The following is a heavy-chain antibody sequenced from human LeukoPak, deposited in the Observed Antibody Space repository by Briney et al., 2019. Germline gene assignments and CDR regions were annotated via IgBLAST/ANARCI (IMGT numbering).Heavy chain of an antibody. CDR2: IYYSGST. Sequence: SETLSLTCTVSGGSISSGDYYWSWIRRPPGKGLEWIGYIYYSGSTYYNPSLKSRVTISVDTSKNQFSLKLSSVTAADTAVYYCARVVGTGDPAFDYWGQGTLVTVSS. CDR1: GGSISSGDYY. CDR3: ARVVGTGDPAFDY. D-gene: IGHD3-16*01. J-gene: IGHJ4*02. V-gene: IGHV4-30-4*01.